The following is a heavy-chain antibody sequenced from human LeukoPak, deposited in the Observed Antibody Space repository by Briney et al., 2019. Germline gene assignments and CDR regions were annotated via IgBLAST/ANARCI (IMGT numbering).Heavy chain of an antibody. V-gene: IGHV3-48*03. Sequence: GGSLRLSCAASGFSFSTSAMSWVRQAPGKGLEWVSYISSSGSTIYYADSVKGRFTISRDNAKNSLYLQMNSLRAEDTAVYYCAELGITMIGGVWGKGTTVTISS. CDR2: ISSSGSTI. CDR3: AELGITMIGGV. CDR1: GFSFSTSA. J-gene: IGHJ6*04. D-gene: IGHD3-10*02.